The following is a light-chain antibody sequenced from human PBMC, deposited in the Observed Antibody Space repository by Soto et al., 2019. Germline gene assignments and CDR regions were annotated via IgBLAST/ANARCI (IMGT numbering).Light chain of an antibody. CDR3: QEFKNFWT. Sequence: IQMTQSPSTLSASVGDRVTISCRMSQGISSYLAWYQQKPGKAPELLIYAASTLQSGVPSRFSGSGSGTDFTLTIDSLQPDDFATYYCQEFKNFWTFGQGTKVDIK. V-gene: IGKV1D-8*02. J-gene: IGKJ1*01. CDR1: QGISSY. CDR2: AAS.